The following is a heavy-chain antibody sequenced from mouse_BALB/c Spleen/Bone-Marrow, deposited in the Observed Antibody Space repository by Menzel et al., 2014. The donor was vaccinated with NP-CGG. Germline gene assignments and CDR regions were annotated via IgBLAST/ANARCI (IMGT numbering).Heavy chain of an antibody. V-gene: IGHV1S81*02. J-gene: IGHJ4*01. Sequence: QVHVKQSGAELVKPGASVKLSCKASDYTFTSYYMYWVKQRPGQGLEWFGEINPSNGGTNFNEKFKNKATLTVDKSSSTAYMQLSSLTSEDSAVYYCSRGRRDALDYWGQGTSVTVSS. CDR1: DYTFTSYY. CDR3: SRGRRDALDY. CDR2: INPSNGGT.